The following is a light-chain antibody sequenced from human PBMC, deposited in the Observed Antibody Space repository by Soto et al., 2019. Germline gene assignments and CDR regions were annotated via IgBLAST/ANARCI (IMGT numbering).Light chain of an antibody. CDR1: NSNIGAGYD. CDR2: GNS. J-gene: IGLJ1*01. Sequence: QSALTQTPSVYGAPGQRVTISCTGSNSNIGAGYDVHWYQQLPGTAPKLLIYGNSNRPSGVPDRFSGSKSGTSASLTITGLQAEDEADYYCQSYGDSLSGYVFGTGTKVTV. V-gene: IGLV1-40*01. CDR3: QSYGDSLSGYV.